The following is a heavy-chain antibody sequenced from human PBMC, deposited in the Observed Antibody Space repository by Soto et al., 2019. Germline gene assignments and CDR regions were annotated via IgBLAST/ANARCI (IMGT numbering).Heavy chain of an antibody. D-gene: IGHD6-13*01. Sequence: GSLRLSCAASGFTVSSYRMSWVRQAPGKGLEWVSVIYSAGSADFADSVKGRFTISRDNSKNTLYLQMSSLRAEDTAVYYCAGVNSSSYHYFAYWGQGTLVTVSS. V-gene: IGHV3-66*01. CDR2: IYSAGSA. J-gene: IGHJ4*02. CDR1: GFTVSSYR. CDR3: AGVNSSSYHYFAY.